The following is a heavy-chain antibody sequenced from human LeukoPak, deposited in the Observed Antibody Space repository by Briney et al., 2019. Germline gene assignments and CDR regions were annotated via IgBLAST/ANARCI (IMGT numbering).Heavy chain of an antibody. CDR2: IIPTFGTA. V-gene: IGHV1-69*05. CDR1: GGTFSSYA. Sequence: SVKVSCKASGGTFSSYAISWVRQAPGQGLEWMGGIIPTFGTANYAQKFQGRVTITTDESTSTAYMELSSLRSEDTAVYYCAGGYCSSTSCYAFDIWGQGTMVTVSS. D-gene: IGHD2-2*01. J-gene: IGHJ3*02. CDR3: AGGYCSSTSCYAFDI.